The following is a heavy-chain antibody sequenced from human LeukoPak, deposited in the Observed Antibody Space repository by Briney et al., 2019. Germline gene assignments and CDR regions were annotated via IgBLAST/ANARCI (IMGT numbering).Heavy chain of an antibody. CDR3: ATGRPLLRYFKARNAFDI. CDR2: FDPEDGET. CDR1: GYNLTELS. V-gene: IGHV1-24*01. D-gene: IGHD3-9*01. Sequence: GASVKVSCKVSGYNLTELSMHWVRQAPGKGLEWMGGFDPEDGETIYAQKFQGRVTMTEDTSTDTAYMELSSLRSEDTAVYYCATGRPLLRYFKARNAFDIWGQGTMVTVSS. J-gene: IGHJ3*02.